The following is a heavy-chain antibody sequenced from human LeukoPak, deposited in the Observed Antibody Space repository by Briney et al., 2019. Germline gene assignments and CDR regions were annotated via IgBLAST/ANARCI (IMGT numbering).Heavy chain of an antibody. CDR2: IYTSGST. V-gene: IGHV4-4*07. CDR3: ARVSSAGIWDY. J-gene: IGHJ4*02. CDR1: GGSFSGYY. D-gene: IGHD6-19*01. Sequence: SETLSLTCTVSGGSFSGYYWSWIRQPPGKGLEWIGRIYTSGSTNYNPSLKSRVTMSVDTSKNQFSLKLSSVTAADTAVYYCARVSSAGIWDYWGQGTLVTVSS.